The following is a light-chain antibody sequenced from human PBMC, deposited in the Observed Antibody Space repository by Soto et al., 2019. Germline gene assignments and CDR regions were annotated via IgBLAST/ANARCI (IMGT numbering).Light chain of an antibody. V-gene: IGLV2-8*01. CDR2: EAN. CDR1: SSDVGGYNY. J-gene: IGLJ2*01. Sequence: QSVLTQPPSASGSPGQSVTISCTGTSSDVGGYNYVSWYQQHPGKAPKLMIYEANKRPSGVPDRFSGSKSGNTASLTVSGLQAEDEADYYCSSYAGISNLFGGGTKLTVL. CDR3: SSYAGISNL.